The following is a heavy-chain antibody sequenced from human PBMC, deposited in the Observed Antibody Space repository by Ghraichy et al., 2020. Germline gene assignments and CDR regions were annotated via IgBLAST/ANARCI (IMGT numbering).Heavy chain of an antibody. V-gene: IGHV3-73*01. D-gene: IGHD3-22*01. CDR1: GFTFSGSA. J-gene: IGHJ4*02. CDR3: TRHGSSPTYYYDHSGPTPFDY. CDR2: IRSKANSYAT. Sequence: GGSPRLSCAASGFTFSGSAMDWVRQASGKGLEWVGRIRSKANSYATEYAESVKGRFTISRDDSKNTAFLQMNSLKTEDTAVYYCTRHGSSPTYYYDHSGPTPFDYWGQGTLVTVSS.